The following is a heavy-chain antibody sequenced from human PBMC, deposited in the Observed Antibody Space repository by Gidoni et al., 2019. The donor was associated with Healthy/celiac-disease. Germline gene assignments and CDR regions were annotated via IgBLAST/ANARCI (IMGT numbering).Heavy chain of an antibody. Sequence: QVQLVESGGGGVQPGRSLRLSCAASGFTFSSYGMHWVRQAPGKGLEWVAVIWYDGSNKYYADSVKGRFTISRDNSKNTLYLQMNSLRAEDTAVYYCASSVTVAGTGYFDYWGQGTLVTVSS. J-gene: IGHJ4*02. CDR3: ASSVTVAGTGYFDY. V-gene: IGHV3-33*01. D-gene: IGHD6-19*01. CDR1: GFTFSSYG. CDR2: IWYDGSNK.